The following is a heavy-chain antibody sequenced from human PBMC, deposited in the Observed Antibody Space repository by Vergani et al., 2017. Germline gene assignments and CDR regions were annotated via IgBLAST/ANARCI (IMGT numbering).Heavy chain of an antibody. V-gene: IGHV4-59*08. Sequence: QVQLQESGPGLVKPSETLSLTCTVSGGSISSYYWSWIRQPPGEGLEWIGYIYYSGSTNYNPSLKSRVTISVDTSKNQFSLKLSSVTAADTAVYYCATTPVRGVIGGGWFDPWGQGTLVTVSS. J-gene: IGHJ5*02. CDR1: GGSISSYY. CDR2: IYYSGST. D-gene: IGHD3-10*01. CDR3: ATTPVRGVIGGGWFDP.